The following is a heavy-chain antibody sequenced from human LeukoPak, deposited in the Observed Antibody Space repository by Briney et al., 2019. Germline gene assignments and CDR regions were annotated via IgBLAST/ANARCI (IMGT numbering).Heavy chain of an antibody. CDR1: GYTFTGYY. D-gene: IGHD3-10*01. Sequence: ASVTVSCKASGYTFTGYYMHWVRQAPGQGLEWMGWINPNSGGTNYAQKFQGRVTMTRDTPISTAYMELSRLRSDDTAVYYCARDSESNYGSGSYNYWGQGTLVTVSP. V-gene: IGHV1-2*02. J-gene: IGHJ4*02. CDR2: INPNSGGT. CDR3: ARDSESNYGSGSYNY.